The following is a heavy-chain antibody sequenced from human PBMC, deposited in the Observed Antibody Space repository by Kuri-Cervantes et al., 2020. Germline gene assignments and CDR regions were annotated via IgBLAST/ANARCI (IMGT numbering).Heavy chain of an antibody. V-gene: IGHV6-1*01. CDR3: ARDPGNTGWSFDS. CDR1: GDSVSSNSVV. J-gene: IGHJ4*02. Sequence: SQTLSLTCAISGDSVSSNSVVWNWIRLSPSRGLEWLGRTYYRSRWYSDSAVSVKSRTTIFAYTSKIQFSLHLNFVTPEDTAVYYCARDPGNTGWSFDSWGQGTLVTVSS. D-gene: IGHD6-19*01. CDR2: TYYRSRWYS.